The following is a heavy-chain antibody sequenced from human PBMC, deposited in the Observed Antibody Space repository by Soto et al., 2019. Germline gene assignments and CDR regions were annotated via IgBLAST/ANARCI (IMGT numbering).Heavy chain of an antibody. CDR1: GYSISSSNW. V-gene: IGHV4-28*01. CDR2: IYYSGTT. D-gene: IGHD6-13*01. CDR3: ARHHSQSHDPEPFIAAAGTPWFDP. Sequence: PSETLSLTCAVSGYSISSSNWWGWIRQPPGKGLEWIGYIYYSGTTYYNPSLKSRVTMSVDTSKNQFSLKLTSVTAVDTAVYYCARHHSQSHDPEPFIAAAGTPWFDPWGQGTLVTVSS. J-gene: IGHJ5*02.